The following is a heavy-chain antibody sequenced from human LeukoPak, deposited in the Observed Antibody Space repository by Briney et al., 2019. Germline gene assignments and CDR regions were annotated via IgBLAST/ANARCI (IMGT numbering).Heavy chain of an antibody. J-gene: IGHJ4*02. CDR3: ARDQDGSESYYY. CDR2: ISYDGSTK. D-gene: IGHD3-10*01. CDR1: GFTFSAYA. V-gene: IGHV3-30-3*01. Sequence: PGRSLRLSCAASGFTFSAYAMHWVRQAPGKGLEWVAVISYDGSTKYYADSVKGQFTISRDNSKNTLYLQMNSLRPDDTAVYYCARDQDGSESYYYWGQGTLVTVSS.